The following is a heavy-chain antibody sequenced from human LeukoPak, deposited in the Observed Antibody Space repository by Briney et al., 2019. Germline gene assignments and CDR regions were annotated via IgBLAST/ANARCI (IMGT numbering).Heavy chain of an antibody. CDR2: IYYNEST. J-gene: IGHJ4*02. D-gene: IGHD6-19*01. Sequence: SETLSLTCTVSGSSISTYYWSWIRQPVGKGLEWIGYIYYNESTNYNPSVKSRVTISADTSKNQFSLKLRSVTAADTAVYYCARGRWLVNYWGQGTLDPVSS. CDR1: GSSISTYY. V-gene: IGHV4-59*01. CDR3: ARGRWLVNY.